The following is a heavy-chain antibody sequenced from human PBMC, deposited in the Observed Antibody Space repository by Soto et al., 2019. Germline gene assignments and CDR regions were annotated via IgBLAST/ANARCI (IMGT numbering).Heavy chain of an antibody. Sequence: GGSLRLSCAASGFTFSNAWMSWVRQAPGKGLEWVGRIKSKTEGGTTDYAAPVKGRFTISRDDSKNTLYLQMNSLKTEDTAVYYCTTAFRHNWNHGFDYWGQGTLVTVSS. J-gene: IGHJ4*02. CDR2: IKSKTEGGTT. CDR3: TTAFRHNWNHGFDY. D-gene: IGHD1-20*01. CDR1: GFTFSNAW. V-gene: IGHV3-15*01.